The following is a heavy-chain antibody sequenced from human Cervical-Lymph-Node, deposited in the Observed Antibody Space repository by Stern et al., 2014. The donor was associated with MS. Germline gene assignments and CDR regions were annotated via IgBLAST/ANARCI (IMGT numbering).Heavy chain of an antibody. J-gene: IGHJ6*02. CDR2: ILPVLGIV. V-gene: IGHV1-69*09. Sequence: QVQLVQSEAEVKKPGSSVKVSCKTSGGIFSTYTFTWVRQSPGQGLEWMGRILPVLGIVNYSQKFQDRVTITADKSTSTAYLELSSLTSEDTAIYYCARDTPRRGYYGMDVWGQGTTVTVSS. CDR3: ARDTPRRGYYGMDV. CDR1: GGIFSTYT.